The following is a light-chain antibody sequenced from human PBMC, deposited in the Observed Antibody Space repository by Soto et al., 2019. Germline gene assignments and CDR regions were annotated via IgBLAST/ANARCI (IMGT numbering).Light chain of an antibody. Sequence: DIVLTQSPVTLSLSPGERATLSCRASQSVSTNLDWYQQTPGQAPRLLLYEASNRATGIPARFSGSGSGTALTLTISSLEPEDSAVYYRQQSGSWPPTFGQGTKVEIK. CDR2: EAS. J-gene: IGKJ1*01. CDR3: QQSGSWPPT. V-gene: IGKV3-11*01. CDR1: QSVSTN.